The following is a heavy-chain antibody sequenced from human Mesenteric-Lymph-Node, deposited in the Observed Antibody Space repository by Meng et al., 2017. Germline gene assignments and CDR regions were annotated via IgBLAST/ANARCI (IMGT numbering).Heavy chain of an antibody. J-gene: IGHJ6*02. CDR2: ITPDNGNA. CDR3: ARAALYYDFWSGFLI. V-gene: IGHV1-3*01. Sequence: ASVKVSCKASGYTFTGYYMHWVRQAPGQRPEWMGWITPDNGNAKYSQKFQGRLTITRDTSANTAYMELSSLSSEDTAVYYCARAALYYDFWSGFLIWGQGTTVTVSS. CDR1: GYTFTGYY. D-gene: IGHD3-3*01.